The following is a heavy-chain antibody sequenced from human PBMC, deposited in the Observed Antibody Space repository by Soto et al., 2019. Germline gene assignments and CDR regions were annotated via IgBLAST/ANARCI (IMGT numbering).Heavy chain of an antibody. J-gene: IGHJ3*01. CDR2: IWSDGNRK. D-gene: IGHD2-15*01. CDR1: GFTLSDYG. CDR3: VRGGKTVGGFDV. V-gene: IGHV3-33*01. Sequence: QVQLVESGGGAVQPGRSLRLSCAASGFTLSDYGMHWVRQAPDKGLEWVAVIWSDGNRKYYADSVKGRFTISRDNPDNTLFLEMNSLTADDTAVYYCVRGGKTVGGFDVWGQGTMVTVSS.